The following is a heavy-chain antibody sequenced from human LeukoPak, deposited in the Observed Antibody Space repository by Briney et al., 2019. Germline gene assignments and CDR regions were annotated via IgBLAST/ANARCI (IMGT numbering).Heavy chain of an antibody. CDR2: INHSGST. CDR1: GGSFSGYY. J-gene: IGHJ4*02. CDR3: ARGRGYCSSTSRPKAIYSPVYYFDY. Sequence: SETLSLTCAVYGGSFSGYYWSWIRQPPGKGLEWIGEINHSGSTNYNPSLKSRVTISVDTSKNQFSLKLSSVTAADTAVYYCARGRGYCSSTSRPKAIYSPVYYFDYWGQGTLVTVSS. D-gene: IGHD2-2*01. V-gene: IGHV4-34*01.